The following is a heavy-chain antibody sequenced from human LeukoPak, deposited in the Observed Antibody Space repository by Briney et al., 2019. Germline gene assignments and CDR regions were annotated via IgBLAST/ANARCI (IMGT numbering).Heavy chain of an antibody. J-gene: IGHJ4*02. Sequence: GAPLQICGEGAGSNFSSYWSGGGRQQPGKGLEGMGIIYPGGSDTKYNPSFQGQVNISADKSISTAYLQWSSLKASDTAMYYCARRFLTGYNDYWGQGTLVTVSS. D-gene: IGHD3-9*01. CDR3: ARRFLTGYNDY. V-gene: IGHV5-51*01. CDR1: GSNFSSYW. CDR2: IYPGGSDT.